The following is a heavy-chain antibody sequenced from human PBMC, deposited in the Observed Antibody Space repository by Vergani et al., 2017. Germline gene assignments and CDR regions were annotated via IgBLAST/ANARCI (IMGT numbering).Heavy chain of an antibody. CDR1: GFTFSNYW. J-gene: IGHJ4*02. CDR3: ARDGWELLDD. Sequence: VQLVESGGGLVQPGGSLRLSCTASGFTFSNYWMQWVRQAPGKGLMWVSRINSDGDSTSYADSVKGRFTISRDNAKNTLYLQMDSLRAEDTAVYYCARDGWELLDDWGQGTLVTVSS. V-gene: IGHV3-74*01. D-gene: IGHD1-26*01. CDR2: INSDGDST.